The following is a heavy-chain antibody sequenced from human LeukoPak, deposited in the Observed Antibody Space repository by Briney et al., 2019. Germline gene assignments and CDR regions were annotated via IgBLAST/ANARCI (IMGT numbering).Heavy chain of an antibody. V-gene: IGHV4-59*08. J-gene: IGHJ3*01. CDR3: ARRWVYDKRAFDA. CDR2: IYYTGTT. Sequence: SETLSLTCTVSGGSISGTYYCSWIRQPPGKGLEWIGYIYYTGTTDSNPSLKSRVTISLDTSKNQFSLNLSSVTAADTAVYYCARRWVYDKRAFDAWGQGTMVTVSS. CDR1: GGSISGTYY. D-gene: IGHD3-16*01.